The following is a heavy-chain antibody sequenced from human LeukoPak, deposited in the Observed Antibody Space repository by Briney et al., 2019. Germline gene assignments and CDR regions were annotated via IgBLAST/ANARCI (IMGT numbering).Heavy chain of an antibody. D-gene: IGHD2-15*01. V-gene: IGHV4-39*01. CDR2: LDGSGSN. CDR3: ASTYCSGGSCYSEYYFDY. Sequence: SETLSLTCGVSGGSISSSSYYWGWIRQPPGKGLEWIGSLDGSGSNYHNPSLKGRVTISVDTSKNQFSLKLSSVAAADTAVYYCASTYCSGGSCYSEYYFDYWGQGTLVTVSS. CDR1: GGSISSSSYY. J-gene: IGHJ4*02.